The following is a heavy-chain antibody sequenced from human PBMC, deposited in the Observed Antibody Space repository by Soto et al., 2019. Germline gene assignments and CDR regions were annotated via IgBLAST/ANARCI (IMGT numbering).Heavy chain of an antibody. J-gene: IGHJ4*02. CDR2: ISWDGGRT. Sequence: GVSLRLSCAASGFTFDDYTMHWVRQPPGKGLEWVSFISWDGGRTYYADSVKGRFTISRDNSKNSLYLQMNSLRTEDTALYYCAKSYDSSGYENYFDYWGQGTLVTVSS. V-gene: IGHV3-43*01. CDR1: GFTFDDYT. D-gene: IGHD3-22*01. CDR3: AKSYDSSGYENYFDY.